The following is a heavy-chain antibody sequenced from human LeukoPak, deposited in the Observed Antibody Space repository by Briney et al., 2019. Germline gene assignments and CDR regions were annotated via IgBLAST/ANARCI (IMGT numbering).Heavy chain of an antibody. CDR1: GYSFTSYW. CDR2: IYPGDSDT. Sequence: GESLKISCKGSGYSFTSYWIGWVRPMPGKGLEWVGMIYPGDSDTRYSPSFQGQVIISADRSISSAYLQWNSLKASDTAMYSCARLGYDNHYYFDYWGQGTLVTVSS. CDR3: ARLGYDNHYYFDY. J-gene: IGHJ4*02. D-gene: IGHD1-14*01. V-gene: IGHV5-51*01.